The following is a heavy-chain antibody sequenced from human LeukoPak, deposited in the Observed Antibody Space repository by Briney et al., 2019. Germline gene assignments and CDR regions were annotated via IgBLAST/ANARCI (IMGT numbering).Heavy chain of an antibody. CDR3: ATEPRRLGDLLTI. J-gene: IGHJ3*02. D-gene: IGHD3-16*01. CDR1: GFTVSNNH. Sequence: GGSLRLSCAASGFTVSNNHIIWVRQAPGKGLEWVSVIFSGGSTYFADSAKGRFTISRDSSKNTLYLQMNSLRAEDTAVYYCATEPRRLGDLLTIWGQGTMVTVSS. CDR2: IFSGGST. V-gene: IGHV3-66*01.